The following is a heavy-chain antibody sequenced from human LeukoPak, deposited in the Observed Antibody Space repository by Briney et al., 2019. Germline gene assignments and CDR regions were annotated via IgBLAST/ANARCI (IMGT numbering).Heavy chain of an antibody. Sequence: SETLSLTCTVSGGSISSGGYYWSWIRQHPGKGLEWIGYIYYSGSTYYNPSLKSRVTISVDTSKNQFSLKLSSVTAADTAVYYCARREVVTGFDYWGQGTLVTVSS. CDR2: IYYSGST. CDR1: GGSISSGGYY. D-gene: IGHD2-21*02. J-gene: IGHJ4*02. CDR3: ARREVVTGFDY. V-gene: IGHV4-31*03.